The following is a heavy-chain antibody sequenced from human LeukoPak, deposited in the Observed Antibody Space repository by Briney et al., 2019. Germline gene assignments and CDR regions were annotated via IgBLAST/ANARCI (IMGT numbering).Heavy chain of an antibody. Sequence: SETLSLTCAVYGGSFSDYYWRWIRQPPGKGLEWIGEINHSGSTNYNPSLKSRVTISVDTSKNQFSLKLSSVTAADTAVYYCARQQLLHAFYDYWRRGTQVTVSS. J-gene: IGHJ4*02. CDR3: ARQQLLHAFYDY. CDR1: GGSFSDYY. D-gene: IGHD6-13*01. CDR2: INHSGST. V-gene: IGHV4-34*01.